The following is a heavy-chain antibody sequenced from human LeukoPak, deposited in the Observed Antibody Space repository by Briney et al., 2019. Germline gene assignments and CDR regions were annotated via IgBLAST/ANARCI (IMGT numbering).Heavy chain of an antibody. CDR2: TASDLNVK. V-gene: IGHV3-30-3*01. CDR3: AREGYYGSGSPPSLYFDY. CDR1: GFTFRNYV. J-gene: IGHJ4*02. Sequence: GGSLRLSCAASGFTFRNYVIHWVRQAPGKGLEWVAVTASDLNVKLYADSVKGRFTISRDNSRSTLYLQMNSLRPEDTAIYYCAREGYYGSGSPPSLYFDYWGQGTLVTVSS. D-gene: IGHD3-10*01.